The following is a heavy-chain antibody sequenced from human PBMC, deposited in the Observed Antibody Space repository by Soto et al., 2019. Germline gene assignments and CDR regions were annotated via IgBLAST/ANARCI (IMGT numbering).Heavy chain of an antibody. CDR3: ARGHSTDCSNGVCSFFYNHEMDV. J-gene: IGHJ6*02. V-gene: IGHV1-2*04. CDR1: GYSFTDYH. D-gene: IGHD2-8*01. Sequence: ASVKVSCKASGYSFTDYHVHWVRQAPGQGLEWLGRINPKRGGTSTAQKFQGWVTMTRETSITTAYMDLTRLRTDDTAVYYCARGHSTDCSNGVCSFFYNHEMDVWGQGTPITV. CDR2: INPKRGGT.